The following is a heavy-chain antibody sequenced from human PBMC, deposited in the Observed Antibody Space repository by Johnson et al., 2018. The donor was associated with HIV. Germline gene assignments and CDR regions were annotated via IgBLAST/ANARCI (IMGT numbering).Heavy chain of an antibody. J-gene: IGHJ3*02. V-gene: IGHV3-9*01. CDR2: ISWNSDTI. CDR1: GFTFDDYA. Sequence: VQLVESGGGLIQPGKSLRLSCAASGFTFDDYAMHWVRQAPGKGLEWVSGISWNSDTIRYADSVKGRFAISRDNAKSTLYLLMNYLTPEDTAMYYCAVGIQLWFASEGDAFDIWGQGAMVSVSS. D-gene: IGHD5-18*01. CDR3: AVGIQLWFASEGDAFDI.